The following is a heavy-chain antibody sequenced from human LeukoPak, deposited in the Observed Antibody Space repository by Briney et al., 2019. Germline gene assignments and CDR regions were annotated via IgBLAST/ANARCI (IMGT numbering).Heavy chain of an antibody. D-gene: IGHD3-10*01. CDR1: GFTFDDYG. V-gene: IGHV3-20*04. CDR2: INWNGGST. J-gene: IGHJ4*02. Sequence: GGSLRLSCAASGFTFDDYGMSWVRQAPGKGLEWVSGINWNGGSTGYADSVKGRFTISRDNAKNSLYLQMNSLRAEDTSVYYCAHLALGEPFDYWGQGTLVTVSS. CDR3: AHLALGEPFDY.